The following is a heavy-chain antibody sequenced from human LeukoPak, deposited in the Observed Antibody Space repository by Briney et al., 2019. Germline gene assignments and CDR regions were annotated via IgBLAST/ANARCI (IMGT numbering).Heavy chain of an antibody. Sequence: GASVKVSCKASGYTFTGYYMHWVRQAPGQGLEWMGWINPNSGVTNYAQKFQGRVTMTRDTSISTAYMELSRLRSDDTAVYYCARETFPAIAAPRGLNYWGQGTLVTVSS. J-gene: IGHJ4*02. D-gene: IGHD6-13*01. CDR2: INPNSGVT. CDR3: ARETFPAIAAPRGLNY. V-gene: IGHV1-2*02. CDR1: GYTFTGYY.